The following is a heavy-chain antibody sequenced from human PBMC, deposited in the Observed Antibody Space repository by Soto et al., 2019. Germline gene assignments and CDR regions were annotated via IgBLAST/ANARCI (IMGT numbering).Heavy chain of an antibody. CDR2: ISSSSSYI. CDR3: ARDLLPGWIPGWFDP. V-gene: IGHV3-21*01. J-gene: IGHJ5*02. Sequence: PRGSLRLSCAASGFTFSSYSMNWVRQAPGKGLEWVSSISSSSSYIYYADSVKGRFTISRDNAKNSLYLQMNSLRAEDTAVYYCARDLLPGWIPGWFDPWGQGTLVTVSS. CDR1: GFTFSSYS. D-gene: IGHD5-12*01.